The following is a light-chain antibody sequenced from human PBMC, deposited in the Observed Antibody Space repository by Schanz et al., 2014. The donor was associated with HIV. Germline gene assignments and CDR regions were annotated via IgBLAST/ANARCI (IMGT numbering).Light chain of an antibody. CDR2: GAS. CDR1: QSVNNN. J-gene: IGKJ1*01. Sequence: EIVLTQSPATLSLSPGERATLSCRASQSVNNNLAWYQQRPGQPPRLLIYGASRRAAGVPDRFSGGGSGTDFTLTISRLEPEDVAVYSCQQYSTSPRTFGQGTKVEIK. V-gene: IGKV3-20*01. CDR3: QQYSTSPRT.